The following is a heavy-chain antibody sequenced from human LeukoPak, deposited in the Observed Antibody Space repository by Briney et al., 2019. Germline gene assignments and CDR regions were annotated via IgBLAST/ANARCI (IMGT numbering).Heavy chain of an antibody. J-gene: IGHJ3*02. CDR1: GYSFSNYA. CDR2: IDTKTGSP. D-gene: IGHD5-24*01. CDR3: ARGGWRGDDSNAFVVRAFDI. Sequence: GASVKVSCKASGYSFSNYAMNWVRQAPGQGLEWMGWIDTKTGSPVYAQGFTGRFVLSLDTSVGTANLQISDLKAEDTAIYFCARGGWRGDDSNAFVVRAFDIWGQGTMITVSS. V-gene: IGHV7-4-1*02.